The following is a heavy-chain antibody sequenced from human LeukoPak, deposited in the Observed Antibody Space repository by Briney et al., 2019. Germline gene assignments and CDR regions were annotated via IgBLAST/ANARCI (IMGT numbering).Heavy chain of an antibody. V-gene: IGHV3-66*01. Sequence: GGSLRLSCAASGFTVSSNYMTWVRHAPGKGLEWVSLIYSGGSTDYADSAKGRFTISRDNSKNTLYLQMNSLRAEDTAVYYCARVSVAYDSTGYRFDDWGQGSLVTVSS. CDR3: ARVSVAYDSTGYRFDD. CDR2: IYSGGST. CDR1: GFTVSSNY. D-gene: IGHD3-22*01. J-gene: IGHJ4*02.